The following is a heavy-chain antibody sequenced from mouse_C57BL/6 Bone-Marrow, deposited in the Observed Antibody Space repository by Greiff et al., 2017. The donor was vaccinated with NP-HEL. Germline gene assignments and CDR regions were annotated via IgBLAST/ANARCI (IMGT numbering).Heavy chain of an antibody. Sequence: EVKLMESGGGLVQPGGSLKLSCAASGFTFSDYYMYWVRQTPEKRLEWVAYISNGGGSTYYPDTVKGRFTISRDNAKNTLYLQMSRLKSEDTAMYYCAGRDWYFDVWGTGTTVTVSS. CDR3: AGRDWYFDV. CDR1: GFTFSDYY. D-gene: IGHD1-1*01. V-gene: IGHV5-12*01. J-gene: IGHJ1*03. CDR2: ISNGGGST.